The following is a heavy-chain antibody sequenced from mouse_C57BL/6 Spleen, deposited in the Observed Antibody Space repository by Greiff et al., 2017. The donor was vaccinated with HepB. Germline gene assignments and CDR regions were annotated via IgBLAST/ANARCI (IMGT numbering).Heavy chain of an antibody. CDR2: ISSGGSYT. Sequence: EVQLQESGGDLVKPGGSLKLSCAASGFTFSSYGMSWVRQTPDKRLEWVATISSGGSYTYYPDSVKGRFTISRDNAKNNLYLQMSSLKSEDTAMSCGARRGTGTDAMDYLGQGTSVTVSS. D-gene: IGHD2-14*01. V-gene: IGHV5-6*01. CDR3: ARRGTGTDAMDY. J-gene: IGHJ4*01. CDR1: GFTFSSYG.